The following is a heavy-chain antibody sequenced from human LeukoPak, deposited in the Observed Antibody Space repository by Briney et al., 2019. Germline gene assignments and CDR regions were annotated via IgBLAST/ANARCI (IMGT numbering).Heavy chain of an antibody. CDR2: ISYDGSNK. D-gene: IGHD3-10*01. V-gene: IGHV3-30*18. Sequence: GGSLRLSCAAPGFTFSSYGMHRVRQAPGKGLEWVAVISYDGSNKYYADSVKGRFTISRDKSKNTLYLQMNSLRAEDTAVYYCAKDQGKLLWFGELFGDYFDYWGQGTLVTVSS. J-gene: IGHJ4*02. CDR1: GFTFSSYG. CDR3: AKDQGKLLWFGELFGDYFDY.